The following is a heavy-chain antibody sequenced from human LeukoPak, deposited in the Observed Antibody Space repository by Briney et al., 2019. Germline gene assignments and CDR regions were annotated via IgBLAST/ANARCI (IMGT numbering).Heavy chain of an antibody. J-gene: IGHJ4*02. CDR3: ARLNGDY. Sequence: SETLSLTCTVSCGSFSSFYWSWIRQPPGKGLEWIGYIYYSGSTNYNPSLKSRVTISLDTSKNKFSLKLSSVTAAEPAVYYWARLNGDYWGQGTLVTVSS. CDR2: IYYSGST. CDR1: CGSFSSFY. V-gene: IGHV4-59*08. D-gene: IGHD1-1*01.